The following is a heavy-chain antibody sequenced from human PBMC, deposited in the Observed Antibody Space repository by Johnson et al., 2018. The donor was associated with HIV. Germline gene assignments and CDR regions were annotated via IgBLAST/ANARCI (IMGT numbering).Heavy chain of an antibody. CDR3: AKDGRDDLRAFDI. J-gene: IGHJ3*02. Sequence: QVQLVESGGGVVQPGGSLRLSCAASGFTFSNYGMHWVRQAPGKGLEWVAFIRYDGSDKYYEDSVKGRFTVSRDNSKNTLYLQMNGLGPEYTAVYYCAKDGRDDLRAFDIWGQGTMVTVSS. D-gene: IGHD5-24*01. V-gene: IGHV3-30*02. CDR2: IRYDGSDK. CDR1: GFTFSNYG.